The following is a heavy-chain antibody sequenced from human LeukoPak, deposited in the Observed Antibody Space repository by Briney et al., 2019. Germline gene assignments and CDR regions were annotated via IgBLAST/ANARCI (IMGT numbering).Heavy chain of an antibody. CDR2: IWSDGNNK. D-gene: IGHD2-2*01. Sequence: PGGSLRLSCAASGFSFWHHAMHWVRQAPGKGLGWLSQIWSDGNNKYYADTVRGRFTISRDTSKNTLYLEINSLRAEDTAIYYCARDGQQSSPYAYDYWGQGTLVTVSS. J-gene: IGHJ4*02. CDR1: GFSFWHHA. CDR3: ARDGQQSSPYAYDY. V-gene: IGHV3-33*01.